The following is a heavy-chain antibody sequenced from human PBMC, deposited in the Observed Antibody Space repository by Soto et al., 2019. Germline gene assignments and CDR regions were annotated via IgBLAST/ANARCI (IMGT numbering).Heavy chain of an antibody. D-gene: IGHD3-22*01. Sequence: GASVKVSCKASGYTFTSYDINWVRQATGQGLEWMGWMNPNSGNTGYAQKFQGRVTMTRNTSISTAYMELSSLRSEDTAVYYCARDSRSYRDGSGYYRLMFDFWGQGTPVTVSS. CDR1: GYTFTSYD. J-gene: IGHJ4*02. CDR2: MNPNSGNT. V-gene: IGHV1-8*01. CDR3: ARDSRSYRDGSGYYRLMFDF.